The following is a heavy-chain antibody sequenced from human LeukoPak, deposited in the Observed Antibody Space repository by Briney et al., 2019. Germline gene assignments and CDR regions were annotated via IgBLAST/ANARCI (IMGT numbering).Heavy chain of an antibody. CDR2: IYTSGST. V-gene: IGHV4-61*02. CDR3: ARSPAVAGLYYYYYYMDV. Sequence: SETLSLTCTVSGGSISSSSYYWSWIRQPAGKGLEWIGRIYTSGSTNYNPSLKSRVTISVDTSKNQFSLKLSSVTAADTAVYYCARSPAVAGLYYYYYYMDVWGKGTTVTISS. D-gene: IGHD6-19*01. J-gene: IGHJ6*03. CDR1: GGSISSSSYY.